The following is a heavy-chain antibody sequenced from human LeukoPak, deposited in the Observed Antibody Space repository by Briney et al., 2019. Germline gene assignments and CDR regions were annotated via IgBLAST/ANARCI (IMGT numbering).Heavy chain of an antibody. Sequence: TPSETLSLTCSVSGYSISDGSYWNWIRQSPGKGLEWIGSVYHSGSTSYSPSLKSRVTMSVDTSKNQFSLKLSSVTAADTAVYYCARDPDIGYWGQGTLVIVSS. D-gene: IGHD2-15*01. CDR1: GYSISDGSY. J-gene: IGHJ4*02. CDR3: ARDPDIGY. CDR2: VYHSGST. V-gene: IGHV4-38-2*02.